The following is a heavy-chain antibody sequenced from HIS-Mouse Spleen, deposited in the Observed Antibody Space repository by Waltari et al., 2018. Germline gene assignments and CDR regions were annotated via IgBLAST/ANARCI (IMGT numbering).Heavy chain of an antibody. J-gene: IGHJ3*02. CDR3: ARGLHPRRSFDI. CDR1: GGSFSGYY. V-gene: IGHV4-34*01. CDR2: INHSGST. Sequence: QVQLQQWGAGLLKPSETLSLTCAVYGGSFSGYYWSWIRQPPGKGREWIGEINHSGSTNYTPSLKSRVTISVDTSKNQFSLKLSSVTAADTAVYYCARGLHPRRSFDIWGQGTMVTVSS.